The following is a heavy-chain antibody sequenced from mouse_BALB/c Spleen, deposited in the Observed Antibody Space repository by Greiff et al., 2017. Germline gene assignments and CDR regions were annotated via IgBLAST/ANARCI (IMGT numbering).Heavy chain of an antibody. V-gene: IGHV1S135*01. CDR2: IDPYNGGT. D-gene: IGHD2-12*01. Sequence: EVQLHQSGPELVKPGASVKVSCKASGYAFTSYNMYWVKQSHGKSLEWIGYIDPYNGGTSYNQKFKGKATLTVDKSSSTAYMHLNSLTSEDSAVYYCARTYYCYDNYAMDYWGQGTSVTVSS. J-gene: IGHJ4*01. CDR3: ARTYYCYDNYAMDY. CDR1: GYAFTSYN.